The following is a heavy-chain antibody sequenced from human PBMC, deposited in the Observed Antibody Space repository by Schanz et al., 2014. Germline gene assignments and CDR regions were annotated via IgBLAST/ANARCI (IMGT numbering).Heavy chain of an antibody. Sequence: QVQLVESGGGLVKPGGSLRLSCAASGFTFSDYYMSWIRQAPGKGLEWVSYISGSSRTIYYADSMKGRFTVSRDNAENALYLQMNSLRAEDTAVYFCVSQTGSPNYWGQGTLVTVSS. D-gene: IGHD6-13*01. J-gene: IGHJ4*02. CDR2: ISGSSRTI. CDR3: VSQTGSPNY. V-gene: IGHV3-11*04. CDR1: GFTFSDYY.